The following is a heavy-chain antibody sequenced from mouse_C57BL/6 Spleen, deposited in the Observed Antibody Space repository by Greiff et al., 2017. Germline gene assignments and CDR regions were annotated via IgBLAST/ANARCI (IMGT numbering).Heavy chain of an antibody. J-gene: IGHJ4*01. CDR2: IYPGDGDT. D-gene: IGHD3-2*02. CDR1: GYAFSSYW. V-gene: IGHV1-80*01. CDR3: ARSAAQAMDYAMNY. Sequence: QVQLQQSGAELVKPGASVKISCKASGYAFSSYWMNWVKQRPGKGLEWIGQIYPGDGDTNYNGKFKGKATLTADKSSSTAYMQLSSLTSEDSAVYFCARSAAQAMDYAMNYWGQGTSVTVSS.